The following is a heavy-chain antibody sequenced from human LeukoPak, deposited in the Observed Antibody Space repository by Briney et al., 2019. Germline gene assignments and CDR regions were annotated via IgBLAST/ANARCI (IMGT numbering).Heavy chain of an antibody. V-gene: IGHV3-7*01. Sequence: PGGSLRLSCAASGFTFSSYSMNWVRQAPGKGLEWVANIKQDGSEKYYVDSVKGRFTISRDNAKNSLYLQMNSLRAEDTAVYYCARDLTTMVQGVIITAHFDYWGQGTLVTVSS. J-gene: IGHJ4*02. CDR3: ARDLTTMVQGVIITAHFDY. CDR2: IKQDGSEK. CDR1: GFTFSSYS. D-gene: IGHD3-10*01.